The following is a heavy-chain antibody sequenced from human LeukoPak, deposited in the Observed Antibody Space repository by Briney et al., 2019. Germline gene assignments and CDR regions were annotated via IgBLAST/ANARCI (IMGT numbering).Heavy chain of an antibody. J-gene: IGHJ4*02. CDR3: ASGITSRG. CDR2: ITTSSSYM. Sequence: GGSLRLSCAATGFTLSAYNMNWVRRTPGKGLEWVSSITTSSSYMFYADPVRGRFTISRDNAENSLYLQMNSLRAEDTAVYYCASGITSRGWGQGTLVTVSS. V-gene: IGHV3-21*01. CDR1: GFTLSAYN. D-gene: IGHD1-14*01.